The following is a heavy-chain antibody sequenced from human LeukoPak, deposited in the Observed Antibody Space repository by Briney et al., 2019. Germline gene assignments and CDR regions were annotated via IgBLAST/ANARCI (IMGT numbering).Heavy chain of an antibody. CDR1: DTAFPATG. D-gene: IGHD4-23*01. J-gene: IGHJ4*02. CDR3: ARRDLGHVGNSPRFDY. Sequence: TGESLKISCRVLDTAFPATGSAGCARCPGKGLEWMGIIYPGDSDTRYSPSFQGQVTISADKSISTAYLQWSSLKASDTAMYYCARRDLGHVGNSPRFDYWGQGTLVTVSS. V-gene: IGHV5-51*01. CDR2: IYPGDSDT.